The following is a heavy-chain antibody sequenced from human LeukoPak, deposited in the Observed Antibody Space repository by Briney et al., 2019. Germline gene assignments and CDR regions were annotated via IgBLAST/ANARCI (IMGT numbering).Heavy chain of an antibody. CDR2: INPSGGST. CDR3: AREVGATKRFDY. D-gene: IGHD1-26*01. J-gene: IGHJ4*02. Sequence: GASVKVSCKASGYTFTSYYMHWVRQAPGQGLEWMGIINPSGGSTGYAQKFQGRVTMTRDTSTSTVYMELSSLRSEDTAVYYCAREVGATKRFDYWGQGTLVTVSS. V-gene: IGHV1-46*01. CDR1: GYTFTSYY.